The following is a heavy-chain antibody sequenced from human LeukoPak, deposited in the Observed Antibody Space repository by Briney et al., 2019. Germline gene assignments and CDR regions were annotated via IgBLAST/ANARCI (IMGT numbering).Heavy chain of an antibody. D-gene: IGHD5-18*01. CDR2: INSDESIT. Sequence: GGSLRLSCAASGFTFSSYWMHWVRQAPGKGLMWVSRINSDESITTYADSVKGRFTISRDNVKHTLYLQMNSLRAEDTAVYYCAKVDTYGLGLDYWGQGTLVTVSS. V-gene: IGHV3-74*01. J-gene: IGHJ4*02. CDR3: AKVDTYGLGLDY. CDR1: GFTFSSYW.